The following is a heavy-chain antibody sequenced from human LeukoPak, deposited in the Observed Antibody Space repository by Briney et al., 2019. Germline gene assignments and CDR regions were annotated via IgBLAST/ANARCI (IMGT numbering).Heavy chain of an antibody. J-gene: IGHJ3*02. D-gene: IGHD2-2*01. CDR3: ARPQLDDAFDI. CDR2: ITGSGGST. V-gene: IGHV3-23*01. Sequence: PGGSLRLSCAASGFTFSSYGMSWVRQAPGKGLEWVSGITGSGGSTYYADSVKGRFTISRDNSKNTLYLQMNSLRAEDTAVYYCARPQLDDAFDIWGQGTMVTVSS. CDR1: GFTFSSYG.